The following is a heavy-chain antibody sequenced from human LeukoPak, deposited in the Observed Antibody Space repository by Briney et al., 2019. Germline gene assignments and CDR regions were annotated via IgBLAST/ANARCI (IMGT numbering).Heavy chain of an antibody. Sequence: ASVKVSCKASGYTFTTYDIIWVRQATGQGLEWMGWMNPNSGNTGYAQKFQGRVTMTRDTSISTAYMELSSLRSEDTAVYFCARETTIPPYYFDYWGLGTSVIVSS. D-gene: IGHD3-9*01. J-gene: IGHJ4*02. CDR3: ARETTIPPYYFDY. CDR2: MNPNSGNT. V-gene: IGHV1-8*01. CDR1: GYTFTTYD.